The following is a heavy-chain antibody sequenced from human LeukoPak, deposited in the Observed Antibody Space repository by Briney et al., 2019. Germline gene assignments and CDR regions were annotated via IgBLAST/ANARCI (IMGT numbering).Heavy chain of an antibody. CDR2: ISSSSYI. Sequence: GGSLRLSCAASGFTFSSYSMNWVRQAPGKGLEWVSSISSSSYIYYADSVKGRFTISRDNAKNSLYLQMNSLRAEDTAVYYCAREGITIFGVAPDYWGQGTLVTVSS. CDR1: GFTFSSYS. D-gene: IGHD3-3*01. V-gene: IGHV3-21*01. J-gene: IGHJ4*02. CDR3: AREGITIFGVAPDY.